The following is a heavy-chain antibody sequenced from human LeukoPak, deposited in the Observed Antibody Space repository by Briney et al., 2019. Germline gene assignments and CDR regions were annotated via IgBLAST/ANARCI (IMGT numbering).Heavy chain of an antibody. D-gene: IGHD3-9*01. CDR3: ARPMDFDLLLSFDY. CDR1: GFTFSSYA. V-gene: IGHV3-23*01. Sequence: GGSLRLSCAASGFTFSSYAMSWVRQAPGKGLEWVSAISGSGGSTYYADSVKGRFTISRDNSKNTVYLQMNSLRAEDTAVYYCARPMDFDLLLSFDYWGQGTLVTVSS. CDR2: ISGSGGST. J-gene: IGHJ4*02.